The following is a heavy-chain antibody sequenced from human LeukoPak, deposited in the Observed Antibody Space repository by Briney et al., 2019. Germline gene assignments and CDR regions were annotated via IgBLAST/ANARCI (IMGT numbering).Heavy chain of an antibody. Sequence: PSQTLSLTRTVSGGSISSGGYYWSWLRQHPGKGLEWIGYIYYSGSTYYNPSLKSRVTISVDTSKNQFSLKLSSVTAADTAVYYCARGSYGDYVFRFNWFDPWGQGTLVTVSS. J-gene: IGHJ5*02. V-gene: IGHV4-31*03. CDR3: ARGSYGDYVFRFNWFDP. CDR1: GGSISSGGYY. D-gene: IGHD4-17*01. CDR2: IYYSGST.